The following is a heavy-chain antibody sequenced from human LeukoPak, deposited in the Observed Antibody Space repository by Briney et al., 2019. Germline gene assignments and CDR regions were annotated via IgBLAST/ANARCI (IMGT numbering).Heavy chain of an antibody. CDR2: TSYDGINK. CDR1: GFTFSSYA. J-gene: IGHJ4*02. Sequence: PGGSLRLSCAASGFTFSSYAMHWVRQAPGKGLEWVALTSYDGINKYYADSVKGRFTISRDNSKNTLYLQMNSLRAEDTAVYYCARERTTTLDYWGQGTLVTVSS. CDR3: ARERTTTLDY. D-gene: IGHD1-7*01. V-gene: IGHV3-30-3*01.